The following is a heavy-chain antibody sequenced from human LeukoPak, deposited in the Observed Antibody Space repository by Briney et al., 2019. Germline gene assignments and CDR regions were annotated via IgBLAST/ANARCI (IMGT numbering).Heavy chain of an antibody. D-gene: IGHD3-9*01. J-gene: IGHJ4*02. V-gene: IGHV1-18*01. Sequence: ASVKVSCKASGYTFTSYGISWVRQAPGQGLEWMGWISAYNGNTNYAQKLQGRVTMTTDTSTSTAYMELRSLRSDDTAVYYCARAPPGYDTLTGYYLAYFDSWGQGSLVTVSS. CDR3: ARAPPGYDTLTGYYLAYFDS. CDR1: GYTFTSYG. CDR2: ISAYNGNT.